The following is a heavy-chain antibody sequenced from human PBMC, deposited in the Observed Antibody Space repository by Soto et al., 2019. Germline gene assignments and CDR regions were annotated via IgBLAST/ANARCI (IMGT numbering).Heavy chain of an antibody. J-gene: IGHJ3*02. CDR2: INSDGSST. D-gene: IGHD6-19*01. Sequence: EVQLVESGGGLVQPGGSLRLSCAASGFTFSSYWMHWVRQAPGKGLVWVSRINSDGSSTSYADSVKGRFTISRDNAKNTLYLQMNSLGAEDTAVYYCASTKQWPAIDAFDIWGQGTMVTVSS. V-gene: IGHV3-74*01. CDR3: ASTKQWPAIDAFDI. CDR1: GFTFSSYW.